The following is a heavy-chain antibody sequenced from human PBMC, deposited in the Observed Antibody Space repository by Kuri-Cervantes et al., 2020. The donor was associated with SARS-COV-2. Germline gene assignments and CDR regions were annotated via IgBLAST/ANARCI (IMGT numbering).Heavy chain of an antibody. CDR1: GFTVSNPD. V-gene: IGHV3-53*01. CDR2: LYAAGTT. J-gene: IGHJ3*02. Sequence: GESLKISCAASGFTVSNPDMTWVRQAPGKGLDCLAILYAAGTTFYAGSVKGRFTISRDNSKNTVFLQMNSLRAEDTGLYYCAKLPHYQLLPGDAFDIWGQGTMVTVSS. CDR3: AKLPHYQLLPGDAFDI. D-gene: IGHD2-2*01.